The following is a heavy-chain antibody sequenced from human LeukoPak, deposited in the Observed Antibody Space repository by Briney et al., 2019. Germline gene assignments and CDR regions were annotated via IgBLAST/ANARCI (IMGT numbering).Heavy chain of an antibody. J-gene: IGHJ4*02. D-gene: IGHD3-16*01. CDR3: ARVRYRLAETYIDY. CDR2: ISAYNGNT. V-gene: IGHV1-2*02. Sequence: ASVKVSCKASGYTFTGNYMHGVRQPPGQGLGGLGWISAYNGNTNYAQKFQGRVTMTRDTSISTAYMELSRLRSDDTAVYYCARVRYRLAETYIDYWGQGTLVTVSS. CDR1: GYTFTGNY.